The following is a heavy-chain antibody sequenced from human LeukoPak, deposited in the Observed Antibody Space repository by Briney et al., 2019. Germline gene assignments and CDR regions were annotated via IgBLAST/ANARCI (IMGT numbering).Heavy chain of an antibody. Sequence: GGSLRLSCAASGFTVSRNYMSWVRQAPGKGLEWVSIIYSGGNTRYAEAVKGRFTISRDKSKNTLYLQMNSLRAEDTAVYYCAKDGARDGYNYPDYWGQGTLVTVSS. CDR3: AKDGARDGYNYPDY. J-gene: IGHJ4*02. CDR1: GFTVSRNY. D-gene: IGHD5-24*01. CDR2: IYSGGNT. V-gene: IGHV3-66*01.